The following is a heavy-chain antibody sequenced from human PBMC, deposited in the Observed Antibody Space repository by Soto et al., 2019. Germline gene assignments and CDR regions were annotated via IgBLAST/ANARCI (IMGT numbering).Heavy chain of an antibody. D-gene: IGHD2-2*01. CDR1: GGTFSSYA. CDR2: IIPIFGTA. V-gene: IGHV1-69*06. CDR3: ARDGGCSSTSCYYSYYGMDV. J-gene: IGHJ6*02. Sequence: QVQLVQSGAEVKKPGSSVKVSCKASGGTFSSYAISWVRQAPGQGLEWMGGIIPIFGTANYAQKFQGRVTLTADKSTSTAYMELISLRSEDTAVYYCARDGGCSSTSCYYSYYGMDVWGQGTTVTVSS.